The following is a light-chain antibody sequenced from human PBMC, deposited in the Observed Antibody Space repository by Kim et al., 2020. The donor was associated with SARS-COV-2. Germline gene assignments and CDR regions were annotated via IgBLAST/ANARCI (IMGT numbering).Light chain of an antibody. CDR1: RPIGPS. V-gene: IGKV1-5*03. CDR3: QQYDRFWT. Sequence: DVQMTQSPSTLSVSVADRVTITCRASRPIGPSLAWFQQKPGKAPKLLIYKASSLETGVPSRFSGSGFGTDFTLTISSLQPDDSATYYCQQYDRFWTFGQGTKVDIK. CDR2: KAS. J-gene: IGKJ1*01.